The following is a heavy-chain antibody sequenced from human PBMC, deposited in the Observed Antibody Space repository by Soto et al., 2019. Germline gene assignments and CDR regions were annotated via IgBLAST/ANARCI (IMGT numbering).Heavy chain of an antibody. D-gene: IGHD3-22*01. J-gene: IGHJ3*02. CDR3: AREGGSYDSGGYFIRGAFDS. Sequence: SETMSLTCAVYGGSVNGYYWAWIRQPPRKGLEWVASIYHSGTTYYNPSLTSRVTISVDTSKNQFSLKLTSVTAADTAVYYCAREGGSYDSGGYFIRGAFDSWGQGTTVTVSS. V-gene: IGHV4-34*11. CDR1: GGSVNGYY. CDR2: IYHSGTT.